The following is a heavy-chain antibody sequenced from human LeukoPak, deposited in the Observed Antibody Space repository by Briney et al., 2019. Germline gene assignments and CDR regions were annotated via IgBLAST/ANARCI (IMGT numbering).Heavy chain of an antibody. V-gene: IGHV3-23*01. CDR1: GFAFSTYA. Sequence: LTGGSLRLSRAAPGFAFSTYAVNWVRQAPGKGLECVSGISVTVQSTHYAHSVRGRFTISRDNSENTVNLQMNSLRGEDTALYYCAKGKSSSVWNYFDYWGQGPLVTVSS. D-gene: IGHD6-19*01. J-gene: IGHJ4*02. CDR3: AKGKSSSVWNYFDY. CDR2: ISVTVQST.